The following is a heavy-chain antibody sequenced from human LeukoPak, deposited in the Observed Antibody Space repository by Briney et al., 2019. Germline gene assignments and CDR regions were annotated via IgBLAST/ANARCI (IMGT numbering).Heavy chain of an antibody. CDR3: ARDNGHYYDSSGYVFFDY. D-gene: IGHD3-22*01. CDR1: GGSIGSYY. CDR2: IYYSGST. Sequence: SETLSLTCTVSGGSIGSYYWSWIRQPPGKGLEWIGYIYYSGSTNYNPSLKSRVTISVDTSKNQFSLKLSSVTAADTAVYYCARDNGHYYDSSGYVFFDYWGQGTLVTVSS. J-gene: IGHJ4*02. V-gene: IGHV4-59*01.